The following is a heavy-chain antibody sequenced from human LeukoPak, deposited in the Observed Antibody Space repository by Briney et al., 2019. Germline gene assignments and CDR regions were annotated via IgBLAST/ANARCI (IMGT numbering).Heavy chain of an antibody. J-gene: IGHJ4*02. CDR1: GGSVSSYY. CDR2: IYYSGST. CDR3: ARHTVSIAVASLDY. D-gene: IGHD6-19*01. Sequence: SETLSLTCTVSGGSVSSYYCSWIRQPPGKGLEWIGYIYYSGSTSYNPSLKSRVTISLDTSNNQFSLKLSSVTAADTAVYYCARHTVSIAVASLDYWGQGTLVTVSS. V-gene: IGHV4-59*08.